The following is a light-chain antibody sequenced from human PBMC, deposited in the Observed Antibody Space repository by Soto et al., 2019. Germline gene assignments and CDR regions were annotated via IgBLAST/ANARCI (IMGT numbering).Light chain of an antibody. J-gene: IGKJ4*01. Sequence: DIVMTQTPLSLPVTPGEPASISCGSSQSLLDSDDGNTYLDWYLQKPGQSPQLLIYLASNRASGVPDRFSGSGSGTDFTLKISRVEAEDFGVYYCIQTLQTPLTFGGGTKVDIK. CDR2: LAS. CDR1: QSLLDSDDGNTY. CDR3: IQTLQTPLT. V-gene: IGKV2-28*01.